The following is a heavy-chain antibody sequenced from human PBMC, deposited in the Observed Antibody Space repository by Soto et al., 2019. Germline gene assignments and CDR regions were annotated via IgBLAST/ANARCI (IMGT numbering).Heavy chain of an antibody. J-gene: IGHJ6*02. D-gene: IGHD1-7*01. Sequence: QVQLQESGPGLVKPSQTLSLTCTVSGGSISRGGYYWSWIRQHPGKGLEWIGYIYYSGSTYYNPSLKSRVTISVDTSKNQFSLKLSSVTAADTAVYYCARETGITGTDYYGMDVWGQGTTVTVSS. CDR3: ARETGITGTDYYGMDV. V-gene: IGHV4-31*03. CDR2: IYYSGST. CDR1: GGSISRGGYY.